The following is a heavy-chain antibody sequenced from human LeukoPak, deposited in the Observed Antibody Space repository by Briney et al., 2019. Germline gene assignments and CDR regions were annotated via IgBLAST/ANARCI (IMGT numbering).Heavy chain of an antibody. CDR3: ARGVCSSTSCPDAFDI. CDR2: INPSGGST. D-gene: IGHD2-2*01. V-gene: IGHV1-46*01. CDR1: GYTFTSYY. J-gene: IGHJ3*02. Sequence: ASVTVSCKASGYTFTSYYMHWVRQAPGQGLEWMGIINPSGGSTSYAQKFQGRVTMTRDTSTSTVYMELSSLRSEDTAVYYCARGVCSSTSCPDAFDIWGQGTMVTVSS.